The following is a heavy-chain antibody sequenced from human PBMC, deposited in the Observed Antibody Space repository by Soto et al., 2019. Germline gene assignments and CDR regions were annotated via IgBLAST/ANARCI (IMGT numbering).Heavy chain of an antibody. V-gene: IGHV3-23*01. Sequence: LRLSCAASGFTFSSYAMSWVRQAPGKGLEWVSAISGSGGSTYYADSVKGRFTISRDNSKNTLYLQMNSLRAEDTAVYYCAKGYYGFWSGYPDYWGQGTLVTVSS. J-gene: IGHJ4*02. CDR1: GFTFSSYA. CDR3: AKGYYGFWSGYPDY. D-gene: IGHD3-3*01. CDR2: ISGSGGST.